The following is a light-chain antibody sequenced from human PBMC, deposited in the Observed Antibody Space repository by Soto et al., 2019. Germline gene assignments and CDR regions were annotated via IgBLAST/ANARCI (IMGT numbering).Light chain of an antibody. Sequence: EIVLTQSPATLSLSPGERATLSCRASQSVTSFLAWYQQKPGQAPRLLIYDASNRATGIPARFSGRGSRTDFTLTISSLEPEDFAVYYCQQRINWPLTFGGGTKVEIK. V-gene: IGKV3-11*01. J-gene: IGKJ4*01. CDR3: QQRINWPLT. CDR1: QSVTSF. CDR2: DAS.